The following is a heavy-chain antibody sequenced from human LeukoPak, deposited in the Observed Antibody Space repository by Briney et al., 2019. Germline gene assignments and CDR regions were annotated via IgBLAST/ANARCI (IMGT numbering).Heavy chain of an antibody. D-gene: IGHD1-26*01. J-gene: IGHJ1*01. CDR2: IYYSGKT. CDR1: GGSIGDSTISMRYY. Sequence: SETLSLTCSVSGGSIGDSTISMRYYWGWIRQPPGKGLEWIGSIYYSGKTYYKSSLKSRVTISVDTSKNQFSLKLSSMTAADTALYYCARHVVGPTGAEYLDHWGQGTLVTVSS. CDR3: ARHVVGPTGAEYLDH. V-gene: IGHV4-39*01.